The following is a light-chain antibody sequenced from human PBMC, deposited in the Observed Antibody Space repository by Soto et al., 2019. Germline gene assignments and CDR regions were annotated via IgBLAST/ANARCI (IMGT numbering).Light chain of an antibody. V-gene: IGKV3-11*01. Sequence: EIVLTQSPATLSLSPGERATLSCRASQSVSSYLAWYQQKPGQAPRLLIYDASNRATGIPARFSGSGSGTDFTLTISSLEPEVFSVYYCQQRSNWPITFGQGTRREIK. J-gene: IGKJ5*01. CDR2: DAS. CDR1: QSVSSY. CDR3: QQRSNWPIT.